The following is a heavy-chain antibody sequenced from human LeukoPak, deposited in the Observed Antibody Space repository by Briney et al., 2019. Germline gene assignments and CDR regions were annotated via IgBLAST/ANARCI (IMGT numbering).Heavy chain of an antibody. V-gene: IGHV1-18*04. J-gene: IGHJ4*02. Sequence: ASVKVSCKASGYIFTSYGISWVRQAPGQGLEWMGWISAYNGNTNYAQRLQGRVTMTTDTSTSTAYMELRSLRSDDTAVYYCARGAAAGTPVDYWGQGTLFTVSS. CDR1: GYIFTSYG. CDR2: ISAYNGNT. CDR3: ARGAAAGTPVDY. D-gene: IGHD6-13*01.